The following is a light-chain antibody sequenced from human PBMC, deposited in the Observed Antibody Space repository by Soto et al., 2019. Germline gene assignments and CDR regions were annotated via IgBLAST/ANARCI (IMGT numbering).Light chain of an antibody. CDR1: GSDTSSYNR. V-gene: IGLV2-18*01. Sequence: QSALTQPPSVSGSPGQSVTISCTGTGSDTSSYNRVSWYQQPPGTAPKFMIYDVNNRPSGVRDRFSGSKSGNTASLTISGLQAEDEADYYCSLYTTSNTLVFGGGTKLTVL. CDR3: SLYTTSNTLV. J-gene: IGLJ2*01. CDR2: DVN.